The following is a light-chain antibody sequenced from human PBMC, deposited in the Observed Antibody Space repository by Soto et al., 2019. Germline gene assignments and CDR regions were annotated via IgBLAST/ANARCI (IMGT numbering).Light chain of an antibody. CDR2: DVS. CDR3: SSYTISSTRVYV. Sequence: QSALTQPASVSGSPAQSITISCTGTSSDVGGYNYVSWYQQHPGKAPKLMIYDVSNRPSGVSNRFSGSKSGNTASLTISGLQAEDEFDYYCSSYTISSTRVYVSGPVTKV. V-gene: IGLV2-14*01. J-gene: IGLJ1*01. CDR1: SSDVGGYNY.